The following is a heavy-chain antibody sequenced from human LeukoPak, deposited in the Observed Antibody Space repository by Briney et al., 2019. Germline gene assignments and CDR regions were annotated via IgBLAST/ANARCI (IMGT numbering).Heavy chain of an antibody. CDR3: ARGYNYRFDY. CDR2: INSDGSTI. Sequence: GGSLRLSCAVSGFTANNYWMHWVRHGPGKGLVWVSHINSDGSTIGYADSVKGRFTISRDSAKNTLYLEMNNLRAEDAAVYYCARGYNYRFDYWGQGTLVIVST. V-gene: IGHV3-74*01. D-gene: IGHD1-20*01. CDR1: GFTANNYW. J-gene: IGHJ4*02.